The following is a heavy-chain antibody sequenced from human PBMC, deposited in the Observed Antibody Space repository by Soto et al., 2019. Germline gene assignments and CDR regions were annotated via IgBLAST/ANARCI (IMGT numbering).Heavy chain of an antibody. CDR2: IYPGDSDT. CDR1: GYSFTSYW. V-gene: IGHV5-51*01. J-gene: IGHJ6*02. CDR3: ARRYCSGGSCDLGMDD. D-gene: IGHD2-15*01. Sequence: GESLKISCKGSGYSFTSYWIAWVRQMPGKGLEWMGIIYPGDSDTRYSPSFQGQVTISADKSISTAYLQWSSLKASDTAMYYCARRYCSGGSCDLGMDDWGQGTPVTVSS.